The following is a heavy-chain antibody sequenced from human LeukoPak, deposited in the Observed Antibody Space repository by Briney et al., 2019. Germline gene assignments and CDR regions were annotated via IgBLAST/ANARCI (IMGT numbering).Heavy chain of an antibody. CDR3: ARDKEISSGWYSCDY. J-gene: IGHJ4*02. V-gene: IGHV1-2*02. Sequence: ASVKVSCKASGYTFTGYYMHWVRQAPGQGLERMGWINPNSGGTNYAQKFQGRVTMTRDTSISTAYMELSRLRSDDTAVYYCARDKEISSGWYSCDYWGQGTLVTVSS. CDR1: GYTFTGYY. D-gene: IGHD6-19*01. CDR2: INPNSGGT.